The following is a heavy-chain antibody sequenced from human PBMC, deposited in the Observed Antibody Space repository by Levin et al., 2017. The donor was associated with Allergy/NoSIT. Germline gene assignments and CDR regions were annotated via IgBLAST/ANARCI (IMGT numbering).Heavy chain of an antibody. V-gene: IGHV1-2*06. D-gene: IGHD6-19*01. CDR1: GHTFTGYY. J-gene: IGHJ4*02. Sequence: VASVKVSCKASGHTFTGYYMHWVRQAPGQGLEWMGRINPNSGGTNYAQKVQGRVTMTRDTSISTAYMELSRLRSDDTAVYYCARLSTGYSSGVDYWGQGTLVTVSS. CDR2: INPNSGGT. CDR3: ARLSTGYSSGVDY.